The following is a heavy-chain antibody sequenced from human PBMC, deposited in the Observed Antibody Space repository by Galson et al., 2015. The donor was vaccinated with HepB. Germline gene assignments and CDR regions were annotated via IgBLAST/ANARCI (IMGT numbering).Heavy chain of an antibody. CDR1: GGSISSSSYY. CDR3: ARDIGGDYVGYFDY. Sequence: SETLSLTCTVSGGSISSSSYYWGWIRQPPGKGLEWIGSIYYSGSTYYNPSLKSRVTISVDTSKNQFSLKLSSVTAADTAVYYCARDIGGDYVGYFDYWGQGTLVTVSS. D-gene: IGHD4-17*01. J-gene: IGHJ4*02. V-gene: IGHV4-39*07. CDR2: IYYSGST.